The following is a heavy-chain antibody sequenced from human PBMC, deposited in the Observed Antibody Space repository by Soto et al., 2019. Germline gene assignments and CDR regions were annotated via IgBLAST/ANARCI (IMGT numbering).Heavy chain of an antibody. CDR1: GFTVSSSNY. D-gene: IGHD5-12*01. V-gene: IGHV3-53*01. CDR3: HGYVY. CDR2: IYTGGTT. J-gene: IGHJ4*02. Sequence: EVQLVESGGGLIQPGGSLRLSCVVSGFTVSSSNYMSWVRQAPGKGLVWVSVIYTGGTTYYADSVKGRFTISRDNSMNTLYIQMNGLRAEDTSVYYCHGYVYWGQGTLVTVSS.